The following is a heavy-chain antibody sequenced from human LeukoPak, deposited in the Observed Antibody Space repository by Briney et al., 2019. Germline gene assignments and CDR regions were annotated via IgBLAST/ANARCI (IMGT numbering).Heavy chain of an antibody. D-gene: IGHD5-24*01. J-gene: IGHJ4*01. Sequence: GRSLRLSCAASGFTFRSYGMHWVRQTPEKGLEWVANIKQDGIEKYFVDSVKGRFAISRDNAKNSLYLQMNNLRAEDTAVYYCARGAGYNYPYYFDYWGHGTLSPSPQ. CDR3: ARGAGYNYPYYFDY. V-gene: IGHV3-7*01. CDR2: IKQDGIEK. CDR1: GFTFRSYG.